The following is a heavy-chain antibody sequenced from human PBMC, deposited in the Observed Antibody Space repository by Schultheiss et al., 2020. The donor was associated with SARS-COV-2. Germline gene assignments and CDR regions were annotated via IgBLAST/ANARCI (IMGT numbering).Heavy chain of an antibody. CDR2: INHSGST. Sequence: GSLRLSCAASGFTFSSYEMNWVRQAPGKGLEWIGEINHSGSTNYNPSLKSRVTISVDTSKNQFSLKLSSVTAADTAVYYCARRSPVGSGSTSSDAFDIWGQGTMVTVSS. CDR3: ARRSPVGSGSTSSDAFDI. J-gene: IGHJ3*02. V-gene: IGHV4-34*01. CDR1: GFTFSSYE. D-gene: IGHD1-26*01.